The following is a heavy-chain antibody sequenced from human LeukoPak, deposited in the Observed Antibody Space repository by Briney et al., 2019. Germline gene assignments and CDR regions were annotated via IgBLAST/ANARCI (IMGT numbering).Heavy chain of an antibody. CDR2: ISYDGSNK. D-gene: IGHD1-1*01. CDR1: GFTFSSHG. J-gene: IGHJ4*02. V-gene: IGHV3-30*03. Sequence: GRSLRLSCAASGFTFSSHGMHWVRQAPGKGLEWVAVISYDGSNKYYADSVKGRFTISRDNSKNTLYLQMNSLRAEDTAVYYCARDPLGTRPGFDYWGQGTLVTVSS. CDR3: ARDPLGTRPGFDY.